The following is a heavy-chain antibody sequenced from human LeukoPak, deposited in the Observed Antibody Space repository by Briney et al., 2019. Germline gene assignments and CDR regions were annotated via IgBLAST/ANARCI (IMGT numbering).Heavy chain of an antibody. CDR1: GYTFTSYG. J-gene: IGHJ4*02. CDR3: ARVSYYYDSSGMYYFDY. D-gene: IGHD3-22*01. Sequence: GSVKVSCKASGYTFTSYGISWVRQAPGRGLEWMGWISAYNGNTNYAQKLQGRVTMTTDTSTSTAYMELRSLRSDDTAVYYCARVSYYYDSSGMYYFDYWGQGTLVTVSS. V-gene: IGHV1-18*01. CDR2: ISAYNGNT.